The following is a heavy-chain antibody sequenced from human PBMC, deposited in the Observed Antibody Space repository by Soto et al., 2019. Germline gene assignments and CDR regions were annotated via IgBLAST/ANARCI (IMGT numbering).Heavy chain of an antibody. J-gene: IGHJ2*01. Sequence: QVQLVESGGGVVQPGRSLRLSCAASGFTFSSYGMHWVRQAPGKGLEWVAVIWYDGSNKYYADSVKGRFTISRDNSKNTVQRQMNSLRAEDTAVYYCARVPGYSSGWYWYFDLWGRGTLVTVSS. D-gene: IGHD6-19*01. CDR2: IWYDGSNK. V-gene: IGHV3-33*01. CDR1: GFTFSSYG. CDR3: ARVPGYSSGWYWYFDL.